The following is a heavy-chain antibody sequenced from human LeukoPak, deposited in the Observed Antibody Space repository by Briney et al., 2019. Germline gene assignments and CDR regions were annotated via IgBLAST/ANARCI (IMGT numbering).Heavy chain of an antibody. J-gene: IGHJ4*02. V-gene: IGHV3-33*01. CDR3: ARDISGYCSGGSCYSGLAVY. CDR1: GFTFSSYG. D-gene: IGHD2-15*01. Sequence: GRSLRLSCAASGFTFSSYGMHWVRQAPGKGLEWVAVIWYDGSNKYYADSVKGRFIISRDNSKNTLYLQMNSLRAEDTAVYYCARDISGYCSGGSCYSGLAVYWGQGTLVTVSS. CDR2: IWYDGSNK.